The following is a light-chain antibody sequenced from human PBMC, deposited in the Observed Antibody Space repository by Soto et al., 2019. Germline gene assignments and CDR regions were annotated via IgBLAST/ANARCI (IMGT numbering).Light chain of an antibody. V-gene: IGLV2-14*01. CDR2: DVS. Sequence: SVLTQPASVSGSPGQSITISCTGTSSDVGGYNYVCWYQQHPGKAPKLMIYDVSNRPSGVSNRFSGSKSGNTASLTISGLQAEDEADYYCSSYTSSSKLYVFGTGTKVTV. CDR1: SSDVGGYNY. J-gene: IGLJ1*01. CDR3: SSYTSSSKLYV.